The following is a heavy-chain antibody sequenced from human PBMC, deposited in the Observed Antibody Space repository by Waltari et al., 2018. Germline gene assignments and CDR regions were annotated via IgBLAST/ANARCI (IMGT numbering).Heavy chain of an antibody. Sequence: QVQLVQSGAEVKKPGASVKVSCKASGYTFTSYDINWVRQAPGQGLEWMGWMNPNSGNTGYAQKFQGRVTMTRNTSISTAYMELSSLRSEHTAVYYCATTVTTYYYYYGMDVWGQGTTVTVSS. D-gene: IGHD4-17*01. CDR1: GYTFTSYD. J-gene: IGHJ6*02. V-gene: IGHV1-8*01. CDR2: MNPNSGNT. CDR3: ATTVTTYYYYYGMDV.